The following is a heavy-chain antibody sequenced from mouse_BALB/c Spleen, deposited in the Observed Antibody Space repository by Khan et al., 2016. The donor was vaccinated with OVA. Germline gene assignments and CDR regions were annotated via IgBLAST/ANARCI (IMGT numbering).Heavy chain of an antibody. Sequence: EVQLQESGPGLVKPSQSLSLTCTVTGYSITSDCAWNWIRQFPGNKLAWMGYISYSGSTSYNPSLKSRISITRDTSKNQFCLQLNSVTTEDTATLYCARNYGYMDYWGPGTSVTVSS. CDR1: GYSITSDCA. V-gene: IGHV3-2*02. CDR3: ARNYGYMDY. CDR2: ISYSGST. D-gene: IGHD1-2*01. J-gene: IGHJ4*01.